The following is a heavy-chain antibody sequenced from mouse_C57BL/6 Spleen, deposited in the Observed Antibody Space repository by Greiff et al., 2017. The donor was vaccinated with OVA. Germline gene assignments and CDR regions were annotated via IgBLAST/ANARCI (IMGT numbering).Heavy chain of an antibody. CDR3: SYGYDCDY. CDR2: IYPRDGST. Sequence: VQLVESGPELVKPGASVKLSCKASGYTFTSYDINWVKQRPGQGLEWIGWIYPRDGSTKYNEKFKGKATLTVDTSSSTAYMELHSLTSEDSAVYFCSYGYDCDYWGQGTTLTVSS. V-gene: IGHV1-85*01. CDR1: GYTFTSYD. J-gene: IGHJ2*01. D-gene: IGHD2-2*01.